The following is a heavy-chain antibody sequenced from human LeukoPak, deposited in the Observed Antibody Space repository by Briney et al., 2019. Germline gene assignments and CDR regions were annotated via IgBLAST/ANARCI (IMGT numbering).Heavy chain of an antibody. V-gene: IGHV3-11*04. J-gene: IGHJ4*02. Sequence: GGSLRLFCGVWGFNFRDYYMRGIGEAPGKGGEWVAYICRSGRSIFYAASVKRPFTISRENAKTSLYPQMHSIRAEDTAVYYCARDSGYYDVWSGSSYFAYWGQGTLVTVSS. CDR2: ICRSGRSI. CDR1: GFNFRDYY. CDR3: ARDSGYYDVWSGSSYFAY. D-gene: IGHD3-3*01.